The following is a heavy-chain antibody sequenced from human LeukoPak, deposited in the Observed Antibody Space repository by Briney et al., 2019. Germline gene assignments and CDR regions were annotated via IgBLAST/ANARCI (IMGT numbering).Heavy chain of an antibody. Sequence: SQTLSLTCTVSGGSISSGGYYWSWIRQPPGKGLEWIGYIYHSGSTYCNPSLKSRVTISVDRSRNQFSLKLSSVTAADTAVYYCARDLVFNPTVTTGALDYWGQGTLVTVSS. CDR2: IYHSGST. J-gene: IGHJ4*02. V-gene: IGHV4-30-2*01. D-gene: IGHD4-11*01. CDR1: GGSISSGGYY. CDR3: ARDLVFNPTVTTGALDY.